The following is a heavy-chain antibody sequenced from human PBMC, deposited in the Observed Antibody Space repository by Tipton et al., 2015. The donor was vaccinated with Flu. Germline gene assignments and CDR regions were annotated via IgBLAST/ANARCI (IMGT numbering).Heavy chain of an antibody. CDR3: ARYRSSGWYNWFDP. CDR1: GGSFSGYY. Sequence: TLSLTCAVYGGSFSGYYWSWIRQPPGKGLEWIGEINHSGSTNYNPSLKGRVTISVDTSKNQFSLKLSSVTAADTAVYYCARYRSSGWYNWFDPWGQGTLVTVSS. V-gene: IGHV4-34*01. J-gene: IGHJ5*02. CDR2: INHSGST. D-gene: IGHD6-19*01.